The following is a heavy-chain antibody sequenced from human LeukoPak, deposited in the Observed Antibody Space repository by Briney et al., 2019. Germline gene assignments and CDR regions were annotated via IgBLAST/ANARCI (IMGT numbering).Heavy chain of an antibody. CDR1: GGSISSSSYY. D-gene: IGHD6-19*01. J-gene: IGHJ4*02. Sequence: SETLSLTCTVSGGSISSSSYYWGWIRQPPGKGLQWIGSIYFSGNTDFNPSLKSRVTISIDTSKNQFSLKLTSVTAADTAVYYYARQVAGIGLYYFDYWGQGTLVTVSS. CDR2: IYFSGNT. CDR3: ARQVAGIGLYYFDY. V-gene: IGHV4-39*01.